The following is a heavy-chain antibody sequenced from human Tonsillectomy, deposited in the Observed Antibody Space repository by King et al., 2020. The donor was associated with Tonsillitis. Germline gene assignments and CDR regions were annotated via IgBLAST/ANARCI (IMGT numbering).Heavy chain of an antibody. Sequence: VQLVESGAEVKKPGASVKVSCKASGYTFTGYYIHWVRQAPGQGLEWMTWINPNSGGTNYAQKFQGMVTMTRDTSISTAYMELSRLRSDDTAVYYCARAHSNWKQDSFDIWGQGTMVTVSS. CDR1: GYTFTGYY. V-gene: IGHV1-2*02. D-gene: IGHD1-1*01. CDR3: ARAHSNWKQDSFDI. CDR2: INPNSGGT. J-gene: IGHJ3*02.